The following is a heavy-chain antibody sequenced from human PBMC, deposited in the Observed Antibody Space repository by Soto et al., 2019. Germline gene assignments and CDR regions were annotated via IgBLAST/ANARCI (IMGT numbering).Heavy chain of an antibody. Sequence: SETLSLTCTVSGGSISSYYWSWIRQPPGKGLEWIGYIYYSGSTNYNPSLKSRVTISVDTSKNQFSLKLSSVTAADTAVYYCASWEGDDYGGNSHAFDIWGQGTMVTVSS. D-gene: IGHD4-17*01. J-gene: IGHJ3*02. CDR1: GGSISSYY. CDR2: IYYSGST. CDR3: ASWEGDDYGGNSHAFDI. V-gene: IGHV4-59*08.